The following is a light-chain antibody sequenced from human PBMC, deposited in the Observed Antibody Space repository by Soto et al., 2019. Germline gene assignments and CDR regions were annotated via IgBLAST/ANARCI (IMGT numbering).Light chain of an antibody. Sequence: EVVLTQSPGTLSLSPGERATLSCRASQRFGSYLAWYQQKPGQAPRLLIFGASSRGTGIPDRFSGSESGTDFTLTISRLEPEDFAMYYCQQYAKSVITFGQGTRLDIK. CDR2: GAS. CDR1: QRFGSY. V-gene: IGKV3-20*01. CDR3: QQYAKSVIT. J-gene: IGKJ5*01.